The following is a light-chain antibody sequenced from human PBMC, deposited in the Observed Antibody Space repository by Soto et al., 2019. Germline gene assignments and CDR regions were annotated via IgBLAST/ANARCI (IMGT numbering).Light chain of an antibody. J-gene: IGKJ1*01. CDR1: QSVSNNY. CDR3: QQYGSSGT. Sequence: EIVLTQSPLTVSLGAWERRTLCCRASQSVSNNYLAWYQQKPGQAPRLLIYGASNRATGIPDRFSGSGSGTDFTLTISRLEPEDFAVYYCQQYGSSGTFGQGTKVDIK. CDR2: GAS. V-gene: IGKV3-20*01.